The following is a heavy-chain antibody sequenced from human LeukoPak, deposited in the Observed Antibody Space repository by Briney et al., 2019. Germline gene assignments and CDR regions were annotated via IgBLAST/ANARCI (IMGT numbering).Heavy chain of an antibody. D-gene: IGHD4-23*01. V-gene: IGHV1-2*02. Sequence: ASVKVSCKASGYFFRDYYMHWVRQAPGQGLEWMGWINPSSGDANYAQKFQGRVTMTSDTSISTAYLELNRLRADDTAIYFCARDVHDYGGNSGSDYWGQGSLVIVSS. J-gene: IGHJ4*01. CDR2: INPSSGDA. CDR3: ARDVHDYGGNSGSDY. CDR1: GYFFRDYY.